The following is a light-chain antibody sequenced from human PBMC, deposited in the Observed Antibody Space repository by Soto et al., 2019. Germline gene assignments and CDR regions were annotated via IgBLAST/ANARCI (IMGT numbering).Light chain of an antibody. Sequence: EIVMTQSPATLSVSPGERATLSCRASQSVSSNLAWYQQKPGQAPRILIYGASTRATGIPARFSGSGSGTEFTLTVSSLQSEDFAFYYCQQYNNWPPYTFGRGTKLEIK. CDR1: QSVSSN. J-gene: IGKJ2*01. CDR3: QQYNNWPPYT. V-gene: IGKV3-15*01. CDR2: GAS.